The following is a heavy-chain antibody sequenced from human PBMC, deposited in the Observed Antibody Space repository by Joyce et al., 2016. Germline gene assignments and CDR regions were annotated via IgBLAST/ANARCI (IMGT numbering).Heavy chain of an antibody. CDR2: IIPILGTE. Sequence: QVQLVQSGAEVKKPGSSVKVSCKVSGGTFSNYGITWVRQAPGQGLEWMGGIIPILGTEIVAQKFQGRVTLTADESTSTAYMELSSLRSEDTAVYYCARRRFGESTNWFDPWGQGTQVTVSS. V-gene: IGHV1-69*01. D-gene: IGHD3-10*01. CDR1: GGTFSNYG. CDR3: ARRRFGESTNWFDP. J-gene: IGHJ5*02.